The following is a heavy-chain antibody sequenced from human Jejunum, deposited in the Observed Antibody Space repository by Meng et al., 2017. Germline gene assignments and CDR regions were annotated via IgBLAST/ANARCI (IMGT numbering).Heavy chain of an antibody. CDR1: GYTFISNA. CDR3: ARDYKPGIAATYEDGMDV. J-gene: IGHJ6*02. D-gene: IGHD6-13*01. Sequence: ASVKVSCKASGYTFISNAIHWVRQAPGQRREGMGWITGNGKTKYSQKFQGRVTFTRDTSANTAFMELSSQTSEDTAGYYCARDYKPGIAATYEDGMDVWGQGTTVTVSS. V-gene: IGHV1-3*01. CDR2: ITGNGKT.